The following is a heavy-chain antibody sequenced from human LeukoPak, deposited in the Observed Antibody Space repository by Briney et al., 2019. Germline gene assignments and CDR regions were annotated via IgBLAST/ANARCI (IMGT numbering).Heavy chain of an antibody. CDR1: GGSISSYY. CDR3: ARGHCSSTSCSPYYYYYYGMDV. CDR2: IYYSGST. Sequence: SETLSLTCTVSGGSISSYYWSWIRQPPGKGLEWIGYIYYSGSTNYNPSLKSRVTISVDTSKNQFSLKLSSVTAADTAVYYCARGHCSSTSCSPYYYYYYGMDVWGQGTTVTVSS. D-gene: IGHD2-2*01. J-gene: IGHJ6*02. V-gene: IGHV4-59*08.